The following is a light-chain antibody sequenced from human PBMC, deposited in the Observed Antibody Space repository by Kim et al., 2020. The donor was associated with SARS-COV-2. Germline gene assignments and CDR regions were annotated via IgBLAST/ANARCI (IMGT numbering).Light chain of an antibody. CDR1: TSNIGTNY. Sequence: QLVLTQPPSASGTPGQRVTISSSGDTSNIGTNYVSWYQHLPGTAPKLLIYRNNQRPSGVPDRFSGSKSGTSASLAISGLRSDDEADYYCAAWDDSLSGPVFGGGTQLTVL. CDR2: RNN. CDR3: AAWDDSLSGPV. V-gene: IGLV1-47*01. J-gene: IGLJ2*01.